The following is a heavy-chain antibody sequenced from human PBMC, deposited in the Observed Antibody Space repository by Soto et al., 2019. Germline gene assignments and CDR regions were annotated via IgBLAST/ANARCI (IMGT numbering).Heavy chain of an antibody. D-gene: IGHD1-26*01. J-gene: IGHJ6*02. CDR2: IWYDGSNK. V-gene: IGHV3-33*01. Sequence: QVQLVESGGGVVQPGRSLRLSCAASGFTFSSYGMHWVRQAPGKGLEWVAVIWYDGSNKYYADSVKGRFTISRDNSKNTLYLQINSLRAEDTAVYYCARDGRGVGDNYGMDVWGQGTTVTVSS. CDR1: GFTFSSYG. CDR3: ARDGRGVGDNYGMDV.